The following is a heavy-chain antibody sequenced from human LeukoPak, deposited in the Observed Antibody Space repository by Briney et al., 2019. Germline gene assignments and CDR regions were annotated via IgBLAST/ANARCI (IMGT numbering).Heavy chain of an antibody. Sequence: GGSLRLSCAGSGFTFSDYYMSWIRQAPGKGLEWLSYISSSGSAIYYAASVKGRFTISRDNAKNSLFLQMNSLRAEDTAVYYCARERYCSSGNCYSDYWGQGTLVTVSS. D-gene: IGHD2-15*01. V-gene: IGHV3-11*04. CDR3: ARERYCSSGNCYSDY. J-gene: IGHJ4*02. CDR1: GFTFSDYY. CDR2: ISSSGSAI.